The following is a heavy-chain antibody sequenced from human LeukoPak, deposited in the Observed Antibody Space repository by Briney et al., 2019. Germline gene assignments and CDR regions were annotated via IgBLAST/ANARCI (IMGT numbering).Heavy chain of an antibody. CDR3: ARRDYAAWFDP. V-gene: IGHV4-39*01. D-gene: IGHD4/OR15-4a*01. Sequence: PSETLSLTCNVSGGSITSGAFYWAWIRQSPTKGLEWIGNVYYSGSTQYNPSLRGRVSISMDKTKNQFSLNLNSVSVTDTAIYYCARRDYAAWFDPWGQGTVVTVSS. J-gene: IGHJ5*02. CDR1: GGSITSGAFY. CDR2: VYYSGST.